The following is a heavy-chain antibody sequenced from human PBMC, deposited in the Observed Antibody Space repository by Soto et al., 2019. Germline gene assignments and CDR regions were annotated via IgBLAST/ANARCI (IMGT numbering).Heavy chain of an antibody. D-gene: IGHD2-2*01. Sequence: GASVKVSCKASGGTFSSYAISWVRQAPGQGLEWMGGIIPIFGTANYAQKFQGRVTITADESTSTAYMELSSLRSEDTAVYYCARDGWGYCSSTSCYRDYYYYYGMDVWGQGTTVTVSS. CDR1: GGTFSSYA. J-gene: IGHJ6*02. CDR2: IIPIFGTA. CDR3: ARDGWGYCSSTSCYRDYYYYYGMDV. V-gene: IGHV1-69*13.